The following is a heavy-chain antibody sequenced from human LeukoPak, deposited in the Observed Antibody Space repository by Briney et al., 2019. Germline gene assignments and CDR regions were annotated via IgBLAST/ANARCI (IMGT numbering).Heavy chain of an antibody. V-gene: IGHV4-59*01. Sequence: SETLSLTCTVSGGSISSYYWSWIRQPPGKGLEWIGYIYYSGSTNYNPSLKSRVTISVDTSKNQFSLKLSSVTAADTAVHYCARAYSSSWYVLDYWGQGTLVTVSS. D-gene: IGHD6-13*01. CDR1: GGSISSYY. CDR2: IYYSGST. J-gene: IGHJ4*02. CDR3: ARAYSSSWYVLDY.